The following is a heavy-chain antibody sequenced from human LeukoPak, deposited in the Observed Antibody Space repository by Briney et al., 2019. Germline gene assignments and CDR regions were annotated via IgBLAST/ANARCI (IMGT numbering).Heavy chain of an antibody. J-gene: IGHJ4*02. CDR2: INHSGST. D-gene: IGHD6-19*01. V-gene: IGHV4-34*01. CDR3: ARGMGIAVAGYFDY. CDR1: GGSFSGYY. Sequence: SETLSLTCAVYGGSFSGYYWSWIRQPPGKGLEWIGEINHSGSTNYNPSLKSRVTISVDKSKNQFSLKLSSVTAADTAVYYCARGMGIAVAGYFDYWGQGTLVTVSS.